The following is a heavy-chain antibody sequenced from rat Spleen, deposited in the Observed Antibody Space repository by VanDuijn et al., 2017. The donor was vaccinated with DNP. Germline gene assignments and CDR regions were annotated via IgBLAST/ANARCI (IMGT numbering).Heavy chain of an antibody. Sequence: QVQLQQSGAELAKPGSSVMISCRASGYTFTTYYIGWIKQTTRQGLEFIGYINMGSGGTNYNEKFKGKATLTVGKSSSTAFMQLSSLTPDDSAVYYCARGGYGIWFAHWGQGTLVTVSS. J-gene: IGHJ3*01. D-gene: IGHD1-7*01. CDR2: INMGSGGT. CDR3: ARGGYGIWFAH. CDR1: GYTFTTYY. V-gene: IGHV1-43*01.